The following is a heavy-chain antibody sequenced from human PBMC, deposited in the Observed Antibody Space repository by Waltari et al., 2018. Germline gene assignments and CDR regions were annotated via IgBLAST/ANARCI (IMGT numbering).Heavy chain of an antibody. V-gene: IGHV3-30*18. J-gene: IGHJ6*02. CDR2: ISYDGSNK. Sequence: QVQLVESGGGVVQPGRSLRLSCAASGFTFSSYGMHWVRQAQGKGLEWVAFISYDGSNKYYADSVKGRFTISRDNSKNTLYLQMNSLRAEDTAVYYCAKDGDSSGYIYYYYYGMDVWGQGTTVTVSS. CDR1: GFTFSSYG. CDR3: AKDGDSSGYIYYYYYGMDV. D-gene: IGHD3-22*01.